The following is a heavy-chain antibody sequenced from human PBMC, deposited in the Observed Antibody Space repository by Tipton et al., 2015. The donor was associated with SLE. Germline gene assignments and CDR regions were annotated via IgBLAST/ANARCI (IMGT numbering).Heavy chain of an antibody. CDR1: GGSISSSSYY. J-gene: IGHJ6*03. D-gene: IGHD3-22*01. Sequence: TLSLTCTVSGGSISSSSYYWGWIRQPPGKGLEWIGSIYYSGSTNYNPSLKSRVTISVDTSKNQFSLKLSSVTAADTAVYYCARERGDPDSSGSFDYYYYMGVWGKGTTVTVSS. CDR3: ARERGDPDSSGSFDYYYYMGV. V-gene: IGHV4-39*07. CDR2: IYYSGST.